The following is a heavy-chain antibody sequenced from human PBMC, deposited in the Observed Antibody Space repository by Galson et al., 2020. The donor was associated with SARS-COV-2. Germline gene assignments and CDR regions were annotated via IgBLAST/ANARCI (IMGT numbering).Heavy chain of an antibody. J-gene: IGHJ4*02. CDR1: GFTFSDCA. Sequence: LSLTCAASGFTFSDCAMHWVRQAPGKGLEWVAVIWYDGTNKYYADSVKGRFTTSRDNSKNTLYLQMNSLRAEDTAVYYCAREGESGIVAAPMDYWGQGTLVTVSS. CDR3: AREGESGIVAAPMDY. V-gene: IGHV3-33*01. CDR2: IWYDGTNK. D-gene: IGHD2-2*01.